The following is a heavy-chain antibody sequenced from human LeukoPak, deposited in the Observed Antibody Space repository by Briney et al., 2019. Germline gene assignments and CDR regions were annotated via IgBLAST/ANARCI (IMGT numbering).Heavy chain of an antibody. J-gene: IGHJ5*02. Sequence: PSETLSLTCAVYGGSFSGYYWSWIRQPPGKGLEWIGEINHSGSTNYNPSLKSRVTISVDTSKNQFSLKLSSVTAADTAVYYCARTYCRSSRLVDPWGQGTLVTVSS. CDR2: INHSGST. CDR3: ARTYCRSSRLVDP. D-gene: IGHD1-26*01. CDR1: GGSFSGYY. V-gene: IGHV4-34*01.